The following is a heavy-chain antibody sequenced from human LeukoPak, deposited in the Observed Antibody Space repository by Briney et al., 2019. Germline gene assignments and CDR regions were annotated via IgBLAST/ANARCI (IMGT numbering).Heavy chain of an antibody. CDR1: GFTFSSYW. V-gene: IGHV3-74*01. Sequence: GGSLRLSCAASGFTFSSYWMHWIRQAPGRGLVWVSRINSDGSSTSYADSVKGRFTISRDNAKNPLYLQMNSLRAEDTAVYYCAREGATVTDAFDIWGQGTLVTVSS. CDR2: INSDGSST. D-gene: IGHD4-17*01. CDR3: AREGATVTDAFDI. J-gene: IGHJ3*02.